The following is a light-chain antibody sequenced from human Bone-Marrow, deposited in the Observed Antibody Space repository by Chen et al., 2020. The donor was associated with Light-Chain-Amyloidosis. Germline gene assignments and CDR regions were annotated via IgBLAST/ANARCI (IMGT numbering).Light chain of an antibody. CDR1: SRDVGGYNY. CDR2: DVS. CDR3: SSYTSSSSVV. V-gene: IGLV2-14*01. Sequence: QSALTQPASVSGSPGPSIPISCTGTSRDVGGYNYVSWYQQHPGKAPKLMIYDVSNRPSGVSNRFSGSKSGNTASLTISGLQAEDEADYYCSSYTSSSSVVFGGGTKLTVL. J-gene: IGLJ2*01.